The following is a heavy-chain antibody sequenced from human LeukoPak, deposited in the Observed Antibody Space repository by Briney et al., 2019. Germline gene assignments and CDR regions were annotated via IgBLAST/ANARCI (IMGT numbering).Heavy chain of an antibody. J-gene: IGHJ6*03. CDR3: ARDHPTPTTGYMDV. CDR1: GGSINSGNYY. D-gene: IGHD1-26*01. V-gene: IGHV4-61*02. Sequence: SETLSLTCTVSGGSINSGNYYWTWIRQPAGKGLEWIGRIYTSGSTNYSPSFKSRVTISADTSKNQFSLNLSSVTAADTAVYHCARDHPTPTTGYMDVWGKGTMVTVSS. CDR2: IYTSGST.